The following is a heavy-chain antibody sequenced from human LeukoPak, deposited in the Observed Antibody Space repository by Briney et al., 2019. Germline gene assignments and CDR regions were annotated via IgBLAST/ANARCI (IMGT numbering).Heavy chain of an antibody. CDR2: ISGSGGST. CDR1: GFTVSSNY. V-gene: IGHV3-23*01. D-gene: IGHD1-26*01. Sequence: HTGGPLRLSCAASGFTVSSNYMNWVREAPGKGLEGVSAISGSGGSTYYADSVKGRFTISRDNSKTTLYLQMNSLRAEDTAVYYCAKVGPGVGATEYFDYWGQGTLVTVSS. CDR3: AKVGPGVGATEYFDY. J-gene: IGHJ4*02.